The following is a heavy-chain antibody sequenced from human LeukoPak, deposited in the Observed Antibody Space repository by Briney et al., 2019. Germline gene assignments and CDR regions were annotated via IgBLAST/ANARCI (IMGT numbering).Heavy chain of an antibody. CDR1: GFTFSSYS. CDR2: ISSSSSYI. J-gene: IGHJ2*01. D-gene: IGHD3-10*01. V-gene: IGHV3-21*01. Sequence: PGGSLRLSCAASGFTFSSYSMNWVRQAPGKGLEWVSSISSSSSYIYYADSVKGRFTISRDNAKNSLYLQMNSLRAEDTAVYYCARDLGGSGSVVWYFDLWGRGTLVTVSS. CDR3: ARDLGGSGSVVWYFDL.